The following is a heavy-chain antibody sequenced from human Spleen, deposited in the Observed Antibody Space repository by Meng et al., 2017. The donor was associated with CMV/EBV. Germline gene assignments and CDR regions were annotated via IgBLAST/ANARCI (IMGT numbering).Heavy chain of an antibody. D-gene: IGHD2-15*01. CDR3: ARVDCSGDSCYSGSLDY. Sequence: GESLKISCAASGFSFRDFCMTWFSQAPGKGLEWVAVISYDGSNKYYADSVKGRFTISRDNSKNTLYLQMNSLRAEDTAVYYCARVDCSGDSCYSGSLDYWGQGTLVTVSS. CDR1: GFSFRDFC. CDR2: ISYDGSNK. J-gene: IGHJ4*02. V-gene: IGHV3-30*03.